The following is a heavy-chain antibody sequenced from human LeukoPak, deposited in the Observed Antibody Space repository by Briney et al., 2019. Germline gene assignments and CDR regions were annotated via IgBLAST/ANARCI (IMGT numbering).Heavy chain of an antibody. J-gene: IGHJ5*02. CDR1: GFTFSSYS. CDR2: ISSSSSYI. V-gene: IGHV3-21*01. D-gene: IGHD3-10*01. Sequence: GGSLRLSCAASGFTFSSYSMNWVRQAPGKGLEWVSSISSSSSYIYYADSVKGRFTISRDNAKNSLYLQMNSLRAEDTAVYYCARERGALLWFGEFVRHNWFDPWGQGTLVTVSS. CDR3: ARERGALLWFGEFVRHNWFDP.